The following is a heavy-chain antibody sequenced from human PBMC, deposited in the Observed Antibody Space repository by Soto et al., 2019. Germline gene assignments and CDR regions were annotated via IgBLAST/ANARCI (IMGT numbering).Heavy chain of an antibody. CDR3: AKEVSLGSTVDLGY. D-gene: IGHD7-27*01. CDR1: GFTFSMFA. J-gene: IGHJ4*02. Sequence: GGSLRLSCAASGFTFSMFAMSWVRQSPGKGLEWVSTISGSGGSTYYADAVKGRFSISRDNSMGTLYLQMKSLRVEDTAIYYCAKEVSLGSTVDLGYWGQGTLVTVS. V-gene: IGHV3-23*01. CDR2: ISGSGGST.